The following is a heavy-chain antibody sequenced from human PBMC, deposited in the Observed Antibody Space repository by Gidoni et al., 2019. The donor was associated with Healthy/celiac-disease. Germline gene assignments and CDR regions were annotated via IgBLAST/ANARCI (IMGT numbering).Heavy chain of an antibody. Sequence: LRLSCAASGFTFDDYAMHWVRQAPGKGLEWVSGISWNSGSIGYADSVKGRFTISRDNAKNSLYRQMNSLRAEDTALYYCAKDGSEQLGEETFDYWGQGTLVTVSS. J-gene: IGHJ4*02. V-gene: IGHV3-9*01. CDR1: GFTFDDYA. D-gene: IGHD6-6*01. CDR2: ISWNSGSI. CDR3: AKDGSEQLGEETFDY.